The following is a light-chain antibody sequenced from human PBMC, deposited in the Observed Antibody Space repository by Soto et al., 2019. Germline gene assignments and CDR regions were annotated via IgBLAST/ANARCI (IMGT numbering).Light chain of an antibody. V-gene: IGLV2-23*01. CDR2: EGS. J-gene: IGLJ1*01. CDR1: SSDVGSYNL. Sequence: QSVLTQPASVSGSHGQSITISCTGTSSDVGSYNLVSWYQQHPGKAPKLMIYEGSKRPSGVSNRFSGSKSGNTASLTISGLQVEDEADYYCCSYAGSSTSYVFGTGTKVTVL. CDR3: CSYAGSSTSYV.